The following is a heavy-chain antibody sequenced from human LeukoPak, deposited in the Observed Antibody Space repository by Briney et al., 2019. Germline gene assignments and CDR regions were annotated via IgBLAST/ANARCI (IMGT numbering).Heavy chain of an antibody. J-gene: IGHJ4*02. D-gene: IGHD6-13*01. Sequence: SETLSLTCTVSGGSISRYYWSWIRQPPGKGLEWIGYIYYSGSTNYNPSLKSRVTISVDTSKNQFSLKLSSVTAADTAVYYCARDGSSLFDYWGQGTLVTVSS. V-gene: IGHV4-59*01. CDR2: IYYSGST. CDR3: ARDGSSLFDY. CDR1: GGSISRYY.